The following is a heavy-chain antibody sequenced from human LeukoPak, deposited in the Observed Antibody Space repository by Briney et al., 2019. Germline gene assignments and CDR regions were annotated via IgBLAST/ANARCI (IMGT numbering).Heavy chain of an antibody. D-gene: IGHD3-9*01. CDR2: INADNGKT. CDR3: ARGYYDLLTGHVVTYYFDY. CDR1: GYTFSNYA. Sequence: ASVKVSCKASGYTFSNYAIHWVRQATGQRLEWMGWINADNGKTNYSRKFQGRATLSRDTSASTAYMELSSLRSEDTAVYYCARGYYDLLTGHVVTYYFDYWGQGTLVTVSS. V-gene: IGHV1-3*01. J-gene: IGHJ4*02.